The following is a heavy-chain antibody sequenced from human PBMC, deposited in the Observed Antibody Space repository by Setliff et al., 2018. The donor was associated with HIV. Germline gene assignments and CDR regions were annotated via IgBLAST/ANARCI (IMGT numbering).Heavy chain of an antibody. J-gene: IGHJ5*02. V-gene: IGHV1-2*02. D-gene: IGHD6-25*01. CDR2: INPNSGGT. Sequence: GASVKVSCKPSGFTFTGYYLHWVRQAPGQGLEWMGWINPNSGGTNYAQKFQGRVTMTRDTSISTAYMELSRLRSDDTAVYYCAREDQTAGGFDPWGQGTLVTVSS. CDR3: AREDQTAGGFDP. CDR1: GFTFTGYY.